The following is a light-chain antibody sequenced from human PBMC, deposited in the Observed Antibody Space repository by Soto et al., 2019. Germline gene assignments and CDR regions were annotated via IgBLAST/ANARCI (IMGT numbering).Light chain of an antibody. CDR2: AAS. V-gene: IGKV1-39*01. J-gene: IGKJ1*01. Sequence: DIQMTQFPSSLSASVGDRVTITCRASQSINSYLNWYQQKPGKAPQLLIYAASRLQSGVPSKFSGSGSGTDFTLTISSLQPEDFATNYCQQSYRTFWTFGQGTQVEIK. CDR1: QSINSY. CDR3: QQSYRTFWT.